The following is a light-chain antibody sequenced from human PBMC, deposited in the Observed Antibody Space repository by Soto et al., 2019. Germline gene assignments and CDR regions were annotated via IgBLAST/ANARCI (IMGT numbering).Light chain of an antibody. J-gene: IGKJ2*01. CDR1: QSVLYSSNNKNY. CDR3: QHYGSTPPS. CDR2: WAS. V-gene: IGKV4-1*01. Sequence: DIVMTQSPDSLAVSLGERATINCKSSQSVLYSSNNKNYLAWYQQRPGQPPKLLIYWASTRESRVPDRFSGSGSGKDFTLTITSLQAEDVAVYYWQHYGSTPPSFGQGTKLEIK.